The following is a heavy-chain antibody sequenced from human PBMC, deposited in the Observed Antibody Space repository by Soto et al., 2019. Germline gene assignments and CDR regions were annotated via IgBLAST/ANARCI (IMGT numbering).Heavy chain of an antibody. D-gene: IGHD6-19*01. V-gene: IGHV3-23*01. CDR2: ISGSGGST. J-gene: IGHJ4*02. Sequence: SLRLSCAASGFTFSSYAMSWVRQAPGKGLEWVSAISGSGGSTYYADSVKGRFTISRDNSKNTLYLQMNSLGAEDTAVYYCAKEPLIAVAGRGGYFDYWGQGTLVTVSS. CDR1: GFTFSSYA. CDR3: AKEPLIAVAGRGGYFDY.